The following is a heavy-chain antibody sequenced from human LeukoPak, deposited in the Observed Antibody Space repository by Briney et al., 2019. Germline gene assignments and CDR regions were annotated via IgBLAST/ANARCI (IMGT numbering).Heavy chain of an antibody. D-gene: IGHD1-26*01. CDR3: ARDGGYGAFDI. Sequence: SETLSLTCTVSGYSINSGYYWGWIRQPPGKGLEWIGSTFHTGSTYYNPSLKSRVTVSLDTSMNQFSLKLSSVTAADTAVYYCARDGGYGAFDIWGQGTMVTVSS. CDR1: GYSINSGYY. J-gene: IGHJ3*02. V-gene: IGHV4-38-2*02. CDR2: TFHTGST.